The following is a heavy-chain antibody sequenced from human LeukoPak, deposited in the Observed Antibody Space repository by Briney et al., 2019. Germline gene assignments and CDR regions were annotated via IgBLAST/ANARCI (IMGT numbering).Heavy chain of an antibody. J-gene: IGHJ4*02. CDR1: GFTFSDYY. V-gene: IGHV3-11*01. D-gene: IGHD6-13*01. Sequence: GGSLRLSCAASGFTFSDYYMSWIRQAPGKGLEWVSYITSSGSSMYYADSVKGRFTISRDNAKNSLYLQMNSLRAEDTAVYYCARRFSAAAEYWGQGTLVTVSS. CDR2: ITSSGSSM. CDR3: ARRFSAAAEY.